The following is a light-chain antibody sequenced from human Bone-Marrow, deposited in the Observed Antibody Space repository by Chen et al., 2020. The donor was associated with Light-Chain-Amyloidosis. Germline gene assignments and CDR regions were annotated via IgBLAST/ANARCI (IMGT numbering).Light chain of an antibody. CDR1: NIGSTS. Sequence: SYVPTHPSSVSVAPGHPATIPCGGNNIGSTSVHWYQQTPGQAPLLVVYDDSDRPSGIPERLAGSKAGNTATLTSSRVEDGDEADYYCQVWDRSSDRPVFGGGTKLTVL. CDR3: QVWDRSSDRPV. J-gene: IGLJ3*02. CDR2: DDS. V-gene: IGLV3-21*02.